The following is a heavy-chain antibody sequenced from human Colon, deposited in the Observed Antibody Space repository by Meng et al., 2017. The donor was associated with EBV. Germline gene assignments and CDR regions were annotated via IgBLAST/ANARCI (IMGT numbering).Heavy chain of an antibody. J-gene: IGHJ5*02. Sequence: QGHLQRWGAGLLKPPEPWSPTCGVSGGSLSGYYWSWIRQPPGKGLEWIGEINHSGNTNYNPSLKSRVTISIDTSKNQFSLKLSSVTDADTAVYFCARGEPVPGHFLKSWGQGTLVTVSS. D-gene: IGHD6-19*01. CDR3: ARGEPVPGHFLKS. CDR1: GGSLSGYY. CDR2: INHSGNT. V-gene: IGHV4-34*01.